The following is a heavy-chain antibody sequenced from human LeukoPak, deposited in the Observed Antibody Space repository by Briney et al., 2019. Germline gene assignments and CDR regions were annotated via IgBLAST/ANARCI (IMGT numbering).Heavy chain of an antibody. D-gene: IGHD6-19*01. Sequence: ASVKVSCKASRYTFTGYYMHWVRQAPGQGLEWMGWINPNSGVTDYAQNFQGRVTMTRDTSVSTAYVELSRLRSDDTAVYYCARRLDSSGWYYPSDYWGQGTLVTVSS. CDR3: ARRLDSSGWYYPSDY. J-gene: IGHJ4*02. CDR1: RYTFTGYY. CDR2: INPNSGVT. V-gene: IGHV1-2*02.